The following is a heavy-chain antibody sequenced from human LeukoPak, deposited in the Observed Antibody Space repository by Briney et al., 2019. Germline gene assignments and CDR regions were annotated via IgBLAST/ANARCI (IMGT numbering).Heavy chain of an antibody. D-gene: IGHD2-2*01. CDR3: ARDHEDCRSASCYD. CDR1: GYTFIGYF. J-gene: IGHJ4*02. CDR2: INPNSSDT. Sequence: ASVKVSCKASGYTFIGYFLNWVRQTPGQGLEWMGRINPNSSDTNYAQKFQGRVTMTRDTSISTAYMELSGLRSDDTAVYYCARDHEDCRSASCYDWGQGTLVTVSS. V-gene: IGHV1-2*06.